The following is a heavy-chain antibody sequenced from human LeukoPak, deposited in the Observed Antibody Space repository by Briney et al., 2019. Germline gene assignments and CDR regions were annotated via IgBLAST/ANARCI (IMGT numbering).Heavy chain of an antibody. J-gene: IGHJ4*02. CDR3: ARDSCSSTSCYFDY. CDR1: GFTFSSYS. D-gene: IGHD2-2*01. CDR2: ISSSSSYI. Sequence: GGSLRLSCAASGFTFSSYSMNWVRQAPGKGLEWVSSISSSSSYIYYADSVKGRFTISRDSAKNSLYLQMNSLRAEDTAVYYCARDSCSSTSCYFDYWGQGTLVTVSS. V-gene: IGHV3-21*01.